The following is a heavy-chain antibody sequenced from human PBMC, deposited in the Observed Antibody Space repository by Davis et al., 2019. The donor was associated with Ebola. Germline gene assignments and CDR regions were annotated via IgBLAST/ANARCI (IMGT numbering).Heavy chain of an antibody. Sequence: SETLSLTCAVSGGSISSSTYYWGWIRQPPGKGLEWIGSIYNSGSTYYNPSLESRVTISVDTSKNQLSLKLTSVTATDTAVYYCARPDSPGYTYGYHDYDMDVWGQGTTVTVSS. J-gene: IGHJ6*02. CDR3: ARPDSPGYTYGYHDYDMDV. CDR1: GGSISSSTYY. CDR2: IYNSGST. D-gene: IGHD5-18*01. V-gene: IGHV4-39*01.